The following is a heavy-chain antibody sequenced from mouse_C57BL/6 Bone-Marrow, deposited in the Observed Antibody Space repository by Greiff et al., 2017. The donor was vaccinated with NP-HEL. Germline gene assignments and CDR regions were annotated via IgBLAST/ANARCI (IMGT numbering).Heavy chain of an antibody. J-gene: IGHJ2*01. CDR2: IDPENGDT. V-gene: IGHV14-4*01. CDR3: TLITTVPHYFDY. D-gene: IGHD1-1*01. Sequence: SGAELVRPGASVKLSCTASGFNIKDDYMHWVKQRPEQGLEWIGWIDPENGDTEYASKFQGKATITADTSSNTAYLQLSSLTSEDTAVYYCTLITTVPHYFDYWGQGTTLTVSS. CDR1: GFNIKDDY.